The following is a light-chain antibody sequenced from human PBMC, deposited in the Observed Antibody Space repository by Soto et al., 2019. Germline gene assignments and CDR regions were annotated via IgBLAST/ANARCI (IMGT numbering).Light chain of an antibody. Sequence: QSVLTQPPSVSGAPGQRVTISCTGSSSNIGAGYDVHWYQQLPGTAPKLLIYGNSNRPSGVPDRFSGSRSGTSASLAVTGLQAEDEADYYCQSYDSSLSKSRVFVGGTKLTVL. J-gene: IGLJ3*02. CDR2: GNS. CDR1: SSNIGAGYD. CDR3: QSYDSSLSKSRV. V-gene: IGLV1-40*01.